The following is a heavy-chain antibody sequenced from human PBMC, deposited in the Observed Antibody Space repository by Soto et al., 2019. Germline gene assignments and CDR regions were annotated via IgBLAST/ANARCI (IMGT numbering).Heavy chain of an antibody. CDR1: GYTFTSYY. CDR3: ARDPIDYGDYLGAFDI. J-gene: IGHJ3*02. V-gene: IGHV1-46*01. D-gene: IGHD4-17*01. CDR2: INPSGGST. Sequence: QVQLVQSGAEVKKPGASVKVSCKASGYTFTSYYMHWVRQAPGQGLEWMGIINPSGGSTSYAQKCQGRVTMTRDTSTSTVYMELSSLRSEDTAVYYCARDPIDYGDYLGAFDIWGQGTMVTVSS.